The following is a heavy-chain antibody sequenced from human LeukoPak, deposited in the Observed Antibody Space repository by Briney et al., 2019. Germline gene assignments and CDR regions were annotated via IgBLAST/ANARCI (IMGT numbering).Heavy chain of an antibody. Sequence: PGGSLRLSCAASGFTFSSYSMNWVRQAPGKGLEWVSYISSSSSTIYYADSVKGRFTISRDNAKNSLYLQMNSLRAEDTAVYYCARDLIVGARTYYYYMDVWGKGTTVTVSS. CDR1: GFTFSSYS. V-gene: IGHV3-48*01. CDR2: ISSSSSTI. J-gene: IGHJ6*03. CDR3: ARDLIVGARTYYYYMDV. D-gene: IGHD1-26*01.